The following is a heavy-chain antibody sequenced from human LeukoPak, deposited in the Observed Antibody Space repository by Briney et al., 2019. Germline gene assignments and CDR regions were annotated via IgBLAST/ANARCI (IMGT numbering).Heavy chain of an antibody. CDR2: ISNSVTTI. CDR3: ARTIIGIYGSFEYYFDL. CDR1: GFTFSDYY. J-gene: IGHJ4*02. Sequence: GGSLRLSCAASGFTFSDYYMTWIRQAPGKGLEWVSYISNSVTTIYYADSVRGRLTISRDNAKNSLYLQMNSLRAEDTAMYYCARTIIGIYGSFEYYFDLWGQGTLVTVSS. V-gene: IGHV3-11*01. D-gene: IGHD3-16*01.